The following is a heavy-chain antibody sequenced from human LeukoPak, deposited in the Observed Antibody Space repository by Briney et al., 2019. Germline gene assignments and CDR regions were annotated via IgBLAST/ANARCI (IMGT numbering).Heavy chain of an antibody. CDR2: ISYDGSNK. J-gene: IGHJ3*02. Sequence: GGSLRLSCAASGFIFSSYNMNWVRQAPGKGLEWVAVISYDGSNKYYADSVKGRFTISRDNSKNTLYLQMNSLRAEDTAVYYCAKDLDYYDSSGDAFDIWGQGTMVTVSS. V-gene: IGHV3-30*18. CDR3: AKDLDYYDSSGDAFDI. D-gene: IGHD3-22*01. CDR1: GFIFSSYN.